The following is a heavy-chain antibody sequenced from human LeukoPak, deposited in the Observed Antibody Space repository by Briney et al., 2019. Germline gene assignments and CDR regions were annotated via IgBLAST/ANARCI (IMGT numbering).Heavy chain of an antibody. J-gene: IGHJ4*02. CDR2: IYYSGST. V-gene: IGHV4-59*01. CDR1: GGSISIYY. CDR3: ARVSSSSWYLIDY. Sequence: SETLSLTCTVSGGSISIYYWSWIRQPPGKGLEWIGYIYYSGSTNYNPSLKSRVTISVDTSKNQFSLKLSSVTAADTAVYYCARVSSSSWYLIDYWGQGTLVTVSS. D-gene: IGHD6-13*01.